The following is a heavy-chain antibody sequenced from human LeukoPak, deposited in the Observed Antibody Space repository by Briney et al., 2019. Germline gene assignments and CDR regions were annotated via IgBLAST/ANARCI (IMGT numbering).Heavy chain of an antibody. J-gene: IGHJ4*02. Sequence: GGSLRLSCAASGFTISGNYMSWVRQAPGKGLECVSVIYSGGSTYYADSVQGRFTISRDNAKNSLYLQVNSLRAEDTAVYYCARDSTRFDYWGQGTLVTVSS. V-gene: IGHV3-53*01. CDR2: IYSGGST. CDR3: ARDSTRFDY. CDR1: GFTISGNY.